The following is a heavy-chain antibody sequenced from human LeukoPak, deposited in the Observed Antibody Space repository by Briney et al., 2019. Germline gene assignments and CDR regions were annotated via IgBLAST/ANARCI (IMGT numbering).Heavy chain of an antibody. V-gene: IGHV3-48*04. D-gene: IGHD3-9*01. Sequence: SGGSLRLSCAASGFMFTSYSMNWVRQAPGQGLEWVSHISSDGHVETYVDSVRGRFTMSRDNAKDLLFLQMNGLRAEDTAVYYCARDSLNGPFVISLDYWGQGALVTVSS. CDR2: ISSDGHVE. J-gene: IGHJ4*02. CDR1: GFMFTSYS. CDR3: ARDSLNGPFVISLDY.